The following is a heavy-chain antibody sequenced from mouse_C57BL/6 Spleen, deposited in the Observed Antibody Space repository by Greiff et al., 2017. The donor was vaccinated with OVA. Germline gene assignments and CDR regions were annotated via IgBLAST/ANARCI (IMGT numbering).Heavy chain of an antibody. J-gene: IGHJ3*01. D-gene: IGHD2-4*01. CDR3: ARHEGRVYYDYDGAWFAY. CDR1: GFSLTSYG. V-gene: IGHV2-6-1*01. Sequence: QVQLQQSGPGLVAPSQSLSITCTVSGFSLTSYGVHWVRQPPGKGLEWLVVIWSDGSTTYNSALKSRLSISKDNSKSQVFLKMNSLQTDDTAMYYCARHEGRVYYDYDGAWFAYWGQGTLVTVSA. CDR2: IWSDGST.